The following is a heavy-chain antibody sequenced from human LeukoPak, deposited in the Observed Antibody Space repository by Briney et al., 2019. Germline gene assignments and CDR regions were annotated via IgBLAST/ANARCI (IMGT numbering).Heavy chain of an antibody. J-gene: IGHJ4*02. D-gene: IGHD3-3*01. Sequence: AASVKVSCKASGYTFTSYGISWVRQAPGQGVEWMGWISAYNGKTNYAQKLQGRVTMTTDKAKRRAYMEVRRLREDETAVYYCAREGDYYDFWSGLTYLDYWGQGTLVTVSS. V-gene: IGHV1-18*01. CDR2: ISAYNGKT. CDR3: AREGDYYDFWSGLTYLDY. CDR1: GYTFTSYG.